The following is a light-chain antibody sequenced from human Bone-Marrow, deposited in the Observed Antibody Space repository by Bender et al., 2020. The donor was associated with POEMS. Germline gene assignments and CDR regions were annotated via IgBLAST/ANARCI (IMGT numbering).Light chain of an antibody. J-gene: IGLJ2*01. CDR3: QACDTYSVI. CDR1: DLGDKY. V-gene: IGLV3-1*01. Sequence: SYEVTQPPSVSVSPGQTASITCSGDDLGDKYVAWYQQKPGQSPVLVIYQDTKRPSGIPERFSGYNSGNTATLTISGTQAMDEADYYCQACDTYSVIFGGGTKLTVL. CDR2: QDT.